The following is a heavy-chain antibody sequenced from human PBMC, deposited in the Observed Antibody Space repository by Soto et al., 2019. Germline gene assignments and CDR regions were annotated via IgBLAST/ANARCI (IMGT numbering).Heavy chain of an antibody. J-gene: IGHJ4*02. Sequence: QVQLQESGPGLVKPSQTLSLTCTVSGGSIGSGGYYWSWIRQHPGKGLEWIGYIYYSGSTYYNPSLKSRVTISVDTSKNQFSLKLSSVTAADTAVYYCARGRSYYYDSSGYWNYWGQGTLVTVSS. CDR1: GGSIGSGGYY. D-gene: IGHD3-22*01. V-gene: IGHV4-31*03. CDR2: IYYSGST. CDR3: ARGRSYYYDSSGYWNY.